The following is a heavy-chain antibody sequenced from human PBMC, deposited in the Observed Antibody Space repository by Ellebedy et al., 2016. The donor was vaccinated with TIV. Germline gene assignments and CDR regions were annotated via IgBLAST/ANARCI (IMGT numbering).Heavy chain of an antibody. J-gene: IGHJ4*02. V-gene: IGHV3-74*01. CDR3: ARDSPHRRLDY. CDR2: INSDGSSS. Sequence: GESLKISCAASGFTLSSHWMHWVRQVPGKGLVWVSRINSDGSSSTYADSVKGRFTISRDNAKNTLYLQINSLRAEDTAVYYCARDSPHRRLDYWGQGTLVTVSS. CDR1: GFTLSSHW.